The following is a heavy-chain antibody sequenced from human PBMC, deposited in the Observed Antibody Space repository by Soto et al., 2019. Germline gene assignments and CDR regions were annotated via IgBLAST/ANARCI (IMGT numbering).Heavy chain of an antibody. V-gene: IGHV3-11*06. CDR1: GFTFGDSY. CDR2: ISPGSRYP. D-gene: IGHD2-15*01. J-gene: IGHJ5*02. CDR3: VRGGGGGLFDP. Sequence: PGGSLRLSCAGSGFTFGDSYMSWIRQAPGKGLEWLSYISPGSRYPAYANSVKGRFTIYRDNAKRSLYLQMMSLTAEDTAIYYCVRGGGGGLFDPWGQGTMVTGSS.